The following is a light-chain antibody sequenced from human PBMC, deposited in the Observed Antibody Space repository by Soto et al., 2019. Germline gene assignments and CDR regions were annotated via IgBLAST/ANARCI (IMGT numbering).Light chain of an antibody. J-gene: IGLJ2*01. V-gene: IGLV2-23*01. CDR1: SSDVGSYNL. CDR3: CSYAGSSTVV. Sequence: QSVLTQPASVSGSPGQSITISCTGTSSDVGSYNLVSWYQQHPGKAPKLRIYEGSKRPSGVSNRFSGSKSGNTASLTISGLQAEDGADYYCCSYAGSSTVVFGGGTKLTVL. CDR2: EGS.